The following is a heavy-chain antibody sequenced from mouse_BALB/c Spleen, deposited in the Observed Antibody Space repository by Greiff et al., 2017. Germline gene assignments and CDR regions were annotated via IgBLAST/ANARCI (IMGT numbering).Heavy chain of an antibody. CDR2: ILPGSGST. D-gene: IGHD1-1*01. CDR3: ARGYYYGYYFDY. V-gene: IGHV1-9*01. CDR1: GYTFSSYW. Sequence: QVQLQQSGAELMKPGASVKISCKATGYTFSSYWIEWVKQRPGHGLEWIGEILPGSGSTNYNEKFKGKATFTADTSSITAYMQLSSMTSEDSAVYYCARGYYYGYYFDYWGQGTTLTVSS. J-gene: IGHJ2*01.